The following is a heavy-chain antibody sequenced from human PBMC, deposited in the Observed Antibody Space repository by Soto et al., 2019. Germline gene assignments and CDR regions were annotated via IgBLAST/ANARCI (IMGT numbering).Heavy chain of an antibody. J-gene: IGHJ3*01. CDR3: AREQYYYDSSGYYPV. Sequence: GGSLRLSCAASGFTVSSNYMSWVRQAPGKGLEWVSVIYSGGSTYYADSVKGRFTISRDNSKNTLYLQMNSLRAEDTAVYYCAREQYYYDSSGYYPVWGQGTMGTVSS. CDR2: IYSGGST. V-gene: IGHV3-53*01. CDR1: GFTVSSNY. D-gene: IGHD3-22*01.